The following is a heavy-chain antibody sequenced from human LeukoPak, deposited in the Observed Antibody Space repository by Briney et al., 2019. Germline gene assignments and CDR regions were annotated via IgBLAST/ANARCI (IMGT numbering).Heavy chain of an antibody. CDR2: INPNSGGT. Sequence: ASVKVSCKASGYTFTGYYIHWMRQAPGQGLEWMGWINPNSGGTNYAQKFQGRVTMTRDTSITTAYMELSRLRSDDTAVYYCARDLDYYGSGSFFNIWGQGTMVTVSS. CDR3: ARDLDYYGSGSFFNI. D-gene: IGHD3-10*01. CDR1: GYTFTGYY. J-gene: IGHJ3*02. V-gene: IGHV1-2*02.